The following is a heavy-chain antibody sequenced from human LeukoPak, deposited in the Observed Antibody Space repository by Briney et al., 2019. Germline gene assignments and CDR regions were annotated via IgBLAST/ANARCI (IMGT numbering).Heavy chain of an antibody. CDR1: GFTFSSYS. CDR3: ARVDSSSYLFDY. V-gene: IGHV3-21*01. CDR2: ISSSSSYI. Sequence: GGSLRLSCAASGFTFSSYSMNWVRQAPGKGLEWVSSISSSSSYIYYADSVKGRFTISRDNAKNSLYLQMNSLRAEDTAVYYCARVDSSSYLFDYWGQGTLVTVSS. J-gene: IGHJ4*02. D-gene: IGHD6-13*01.